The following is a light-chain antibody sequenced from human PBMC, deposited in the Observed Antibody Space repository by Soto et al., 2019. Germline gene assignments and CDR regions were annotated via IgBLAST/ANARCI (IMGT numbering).Light chain of an antibody. CDR1: SSDVGSYNR. V-gene: IGLV2-18*02. CDR2: EVS. Sequence: QSALTQPPSVSGSPGQSVTISCTGTSSDVGSYNRVSWYQQPPGTAPKLMIYEVSNRPSGVPDRFSGSKSGNTASLTISGLQAEDEADYCCSSYTSSSTPVVFGGGTKLTVL. CDR3: SSYTSSSTPVV. J-gene: IGLJ2*01.